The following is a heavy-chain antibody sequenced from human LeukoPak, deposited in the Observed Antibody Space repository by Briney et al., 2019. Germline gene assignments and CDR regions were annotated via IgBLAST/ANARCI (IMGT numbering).Heavy chain of an antibody. V-gene: IGHV4-31*03. CDR1: AGSISSGGYY. Sequence: SQTLSLTCTVSAGSISSGGYYWSWLRQHPGKGLEWIGYIYYRGSTYYNPSLNSRVTISVDTSKNEFSMKLSSVTAVYTSVCYCAIVDIADAFDIWGQGTMVTVSS. CDR3: AIVDIADAFDI. J-gene: IGHJ3*02. CDR2: IYYRGST. D-gene: IGHD2-15*01.